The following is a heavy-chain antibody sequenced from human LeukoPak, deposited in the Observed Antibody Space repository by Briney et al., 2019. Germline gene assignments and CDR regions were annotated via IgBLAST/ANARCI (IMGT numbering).Heavy chain of an antibody. V-gene: IGHV3-33*01. CDR2: IRYDGSNK. CDR1: GFTFSSYG. CDR3: ARLGQGYYYDSSGYFDY. Sequence: GGSLRLSCAASGFTFSSYGMHWVRQAPGKGLEWVAVIRYDGSNKYYADSVKGRFTISRDNSKNTLDLQMNSLRAEDTAVYYCARLGQGYYYDSSGYFDYWGQGTLVTVSS. J-gene: IGHJ4*02. D-gene: IGHD3-22*01.